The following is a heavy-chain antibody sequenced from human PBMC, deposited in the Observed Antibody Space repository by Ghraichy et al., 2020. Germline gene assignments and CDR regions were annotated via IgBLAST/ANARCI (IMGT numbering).Heavy chain of an antibody. J-gene: IGHJ2*01. CDR3: AREGRIVGATDPVQIGYFDL. D-gene: IGHD1-26*01. CDR2: INPNSGGT. Sequence: ASVKVSCKASGYTFTGYYMHWVRQAPGQGLEWMGWINPNSGGTNYAQKFQGRVTMTRDTSISTAYMELSRLRSDDTAVYYCAREGRIVGATDPVQIGYFDLWGRGTLVTVSS. V-gene: IGHV1-2*02. CDR1: GYTFTGYY.